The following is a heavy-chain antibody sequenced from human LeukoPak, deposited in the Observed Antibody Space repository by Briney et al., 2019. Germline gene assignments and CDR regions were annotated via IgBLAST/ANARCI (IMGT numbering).Heavy chain of an antibody. J-gene: IGHJ3*02. V-gene: IGHV4-34*01. CDR1: GGSFSGYY. D-gene: IGHD6-13*01. Sequence: PSETLSLTCAVYGGSFSGYYWSWIRQPPGKGLEWIGEINHSGSTNYNPSLKSRVTISVDTSKNQFSLKLSSVTAADTAVYYCARRNAGTDDAFDIWGQGTMVTVSS. CDR2: INHSGST. CDR3: ARRNAGTDDAFDI.